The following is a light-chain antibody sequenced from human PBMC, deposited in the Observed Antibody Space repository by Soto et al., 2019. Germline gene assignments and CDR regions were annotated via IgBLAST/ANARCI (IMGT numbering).Light chain of an antibody. Sequence: EIVLTQSPGTLSFSPGERATLSCRASQSVSSSYLAWYQQKPGQAPRLVMFGASSRAPGIPDRFSGSGSGTDFTVTISRLEPEDFAVYYCQQFSSYPLTFGGGTKVEIK. CDR1: QSVSSSY. CDR3: QQFSSYPLT. CDR2: GAS. J-gene: IGKJ4*01. V-gene: IGKV3-20*01.